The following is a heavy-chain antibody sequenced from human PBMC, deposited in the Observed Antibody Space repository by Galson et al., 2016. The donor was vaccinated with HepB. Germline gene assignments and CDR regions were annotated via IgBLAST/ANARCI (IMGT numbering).Heavy chain of an antibody. CDR3: ARDIRNLYSSGHYKWFEP. V-gene: IGHV3-48*01. Sequence: SLRLSCAASGFTFSSYSMNWFRQAPGKGLEWIAHINSDSTTIYYSDSVKGRFTISRDNAKKSLLLQMNSLRVDDTAVYYCARDIRNLYSSGHYKWFEPWGQGTLVTVSS. D-gene: IGHD6-19*01. CDR1: GFTFSSYS. J-gene: IGHJ5*02. CDR2: INSDSTTI.